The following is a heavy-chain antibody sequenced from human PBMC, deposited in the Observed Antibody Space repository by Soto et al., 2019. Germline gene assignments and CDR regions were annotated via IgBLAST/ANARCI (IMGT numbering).Heavy chain of an antibody. CDR2: IGTGGDT. CDR1: GFTFSSSD. Sequence: EVQLVESGGGLVQPGGSLRLACAASGFTFSSSDMHWVRQATGKGLEWVSSIGTGGDTYYPGSVEGRFTISRENAKNSLYLQMNSLRVGDTAVYYCARERLGTSRKDSGMDVWGQGTTVTVSS. D-gene: IGHD2-2*01. J-gene: IGHJ6*02. CDR3: ARERLGTSRKDSGMDV. V-gene: IGHV3-13*04.